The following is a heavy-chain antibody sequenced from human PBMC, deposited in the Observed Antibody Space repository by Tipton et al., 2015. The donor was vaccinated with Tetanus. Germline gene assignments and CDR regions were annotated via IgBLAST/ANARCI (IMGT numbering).Heavy chain of an antibody. D-gene: IGHD6-19*01. CDR2: ISHSGSP. J-gene: IGHJ4*02. Sequence: LRLSCNVSGGSITKDYWSWIRQSPGKTLEWIGYISHSGSPNYNPSLKRRATVSVDTSKNQFSLDLTSVTAADTGVYYCAGSQWLAGFILDYWGQGSLVTV. V-gene: IGHV4-59*01. CDR1: GGSITKDY. CDR3: AGSQWLAGFILDY.